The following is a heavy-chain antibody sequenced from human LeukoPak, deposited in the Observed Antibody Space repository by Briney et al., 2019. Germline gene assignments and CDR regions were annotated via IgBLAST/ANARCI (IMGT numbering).Heavy chain of an antibody. CDR1: GGSISSYY. J-gene: IGHJ6*03. CDR3: ARGVIQLTYYYYYMDV. V-gene: IGHV4-59*01. CDR2: IYYSGST. Sequence: SETLSLTCTVSGGSISSYYWSWLRQPPGKGLEWIGYIYYSGSTNYNPSLKSRVTISVDTSKNQFSLKLSSVTAADTAVYYCARGVIQLTYYYYYMDVWGKGTTVTVSS. D-gene: IGHD5-18*01.